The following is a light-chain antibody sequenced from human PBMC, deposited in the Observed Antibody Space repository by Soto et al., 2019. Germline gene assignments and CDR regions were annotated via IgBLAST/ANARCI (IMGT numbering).Light chain of an antibody. J-gene: IGLJ1*01. CDR3: SSYAGSNTLYV. V-gene: IGLV2-8*01. CDR1: NNDVGGYNY. Sequence: PSRSGGPWISVAPFSSRNNNDVGGYNYVSWYQQHPGKAPKLMIYEVSKRPSGVPDRFSGSKSGNTASLTVSGLQAEDEADYYCSSYAGSNTLYVFGTGTKVTVL. CDR2: EVS.